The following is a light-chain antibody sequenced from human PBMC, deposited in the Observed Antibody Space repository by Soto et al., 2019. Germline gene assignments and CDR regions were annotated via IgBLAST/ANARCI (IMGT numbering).Light chain of an antibody. J-gene: IGLJ1*01. CDR2: EVS. Sequence: QSVLTQPPSASGSPGQSVTISCTGTSSDVGGYNSVSWYQQHPGKAPKLMISEVSKRPSGVPDRFSGSKSGNTASLTVSGLQAEDEADYYCSSYAGSNNLYVFGTGTKVTVL. CDR3: SSYAGSNNLYV. V-gene: IGLV2-8*01. CDR1: SSDVGGYNS.